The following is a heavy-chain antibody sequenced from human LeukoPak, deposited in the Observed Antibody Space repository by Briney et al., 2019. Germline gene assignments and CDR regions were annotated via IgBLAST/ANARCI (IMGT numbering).Heavy chain of an antibody. V-gene: IGHV3-7*01. Sequence: GGSLRLSCAASGFTFSSYWMSWVRQAPGKGLEWVANIKQDGSEKYYVDSVKGRFTISRDNAKNSLYLQINSLRAEDKAVYYCARRLERITMIVVVSVFDYWGQGTLVTVSS. CDR2: IKQDGSEK. D-gene: IGHD3-22*01. CDR3: ARRLERITMIVVVSVFDY. J-gene: IGHJ4*02. CDR1: GFTFSSYW.